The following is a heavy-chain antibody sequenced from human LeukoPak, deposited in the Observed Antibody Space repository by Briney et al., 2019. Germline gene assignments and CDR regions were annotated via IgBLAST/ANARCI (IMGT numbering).Heavy chain of an antibody. CDR2: IYTSGST. V-gene: IGHV4-4*07. J-gene: IGHJ5*02. Sequence: PSETLCLTCTVSGGSTSSYYWSWIRQPAGKGLEWIGRIYTSGSTNYNPSLMSRVTMSVDTSKHQFSLKLSSVTAADTAVYYCARAGPTRGYSKHNWFDPWDQGTLVSVSS. D-gene: IGHD6-13*01. CDR1: GGSTSSYY. CDR3: ARAGPTRGYSKHNWFDP.